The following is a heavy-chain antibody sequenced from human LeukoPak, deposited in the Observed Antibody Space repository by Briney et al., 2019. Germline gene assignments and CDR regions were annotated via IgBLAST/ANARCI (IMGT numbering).Heavy chain of an antibody. CDR3: ARRGTIFGPESL. J-gene: IGHJ2*01. D-gene: IGHD3-3*01. Sequence: PSETLSFTCTGSGVSISSYYWSWLRQPPRKGLEWIGYTYTTGSTYYNPSLKSRVTISVDTSKNQLSLNLSSVTAADTAVYYCARRGTIFGPESLWGRGTLVTVSS. CDR2: TYTTGST. CDR1: GVSISSYY. V-gene: IGHV4-4*09.